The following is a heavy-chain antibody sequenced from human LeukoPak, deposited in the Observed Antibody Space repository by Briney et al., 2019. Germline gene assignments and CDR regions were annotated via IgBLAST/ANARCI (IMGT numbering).Heavy chain of an antibody. CDR1: GFTFSSYG. V-gene: IGHV3-30*18. CDR3: AKDKRGYSGSYSAFDY. J-gene: IGHJ4*02. Sequence: PGGSLRLSCAASGFTFSSYGMHWVRQAPGKGLEWVAVISYDGSNKYYADSVKGRFTISRDNSKNTLYLQMNSLRAEDMAVYYCAKDKRGYSGSYSAFDYWGQGTLVTVSS. CDR2: ISYDGSNK. D-gene: IGHD1-26*01.